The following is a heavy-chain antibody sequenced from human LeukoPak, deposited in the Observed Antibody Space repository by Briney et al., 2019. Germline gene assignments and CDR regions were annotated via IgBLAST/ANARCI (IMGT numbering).Heavy chain of an antibody. V-gene: IGHV4-34*01. D-gene: IGHD3-16*02. CDR3: ARGRSDYVWGSYRMYYFDY. J-gene: IGHJ4*02. CDR2: INHSGST. Sequence: SETLSLTCAVYGGSFSGYYWSWIRQPPGKGLEWIGEINHSGSTNYNPSLKSRVTISVDTSKNQFSLKLSSVTAADTAVYYCARGRSDYVWGSYRMYYFDYWRQGTLVTVSS. CDR1: GGSFSGYY.